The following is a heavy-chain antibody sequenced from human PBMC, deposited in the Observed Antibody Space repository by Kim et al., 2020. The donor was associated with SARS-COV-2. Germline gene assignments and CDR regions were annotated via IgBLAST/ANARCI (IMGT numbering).Heavy chain of an antibody. CDR3: ASDQYNRNRGGYDYY. D-gene: IGHD1-20*01. V-gene: IGHV3-7*01. CDR2: IKQDGSET. Sequence: GGSLRLSCAASGFTFSAYWMSWVRQAPGKGLEWVANIKQDGSETYYVDSVEGRFTISRDNAKNSLFLQMNSLRAEDTAVYFCASDQYNRNRGGYDYY. CDR1: GFTFSAYW. J-gene: IGHJ6*01.